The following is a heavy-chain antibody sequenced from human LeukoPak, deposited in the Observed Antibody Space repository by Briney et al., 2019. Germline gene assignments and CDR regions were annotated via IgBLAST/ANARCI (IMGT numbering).Heavy chain of an antibody. V-gene: IGHV3-23*01. D-gene: IGHD1-26*01. CDR2: NSGSGGST. J-gene: IGHJ4*02. CDR1: GFTLSSYA. Sequence: GGSLRLSCAASGFTLSSYAMSWVRQAPGKGLGWVSANSGSGGSTYYADSVKGRFTISRDNSKNTLYLQRNSLRAEDTAVYYCAKDLVGAMRGSGNFDYWGQGTLVTVSS. CDR3: AKDLVGAMRGSGNFDY.